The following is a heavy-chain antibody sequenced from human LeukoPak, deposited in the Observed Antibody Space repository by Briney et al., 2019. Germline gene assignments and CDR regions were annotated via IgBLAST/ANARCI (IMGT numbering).Heavy chain of an antibody. J-gene: IGHJ4*02. CDR1: GGSFSGYY. CDR2: INHSGST. CDR3: ARGTTIFGVVIPIDY. V-gene: IGHV4-34*01. Sequence: RPSETLSLTCAVYGGSFSGYYWSWIRQPPGKGLEWIGEINHSGSTNYNPSLKSRVTISVDTSKSQFSLKLSSVTAADTAVYYCARGTTIFGVVIPIDYWGQGTLVTVSS. D-gene: IGHD3-3*01.